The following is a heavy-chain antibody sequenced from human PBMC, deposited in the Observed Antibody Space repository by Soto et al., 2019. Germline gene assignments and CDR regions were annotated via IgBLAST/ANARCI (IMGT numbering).Heavy chain of an antibody. CDR1: GFPISSPYS. D-gene: IGHD4-17*01. CDR3: ARVTMVIRDSDHFGVDV. J-gene: IGHJ6*02. CDR2: ISHTGTT. V-gene: IGHV4-38-2*02. Sequence: PSETLSLTCLVSGFPISSPYSWGWIRQPPGKGLEWIGSISHTGTTSYSPSLTSRVSISVDTSKNQVSLKLTSVTAVDTAVYFCARVTMVIRDSDHFGVDVWGHGTTVTVSS.